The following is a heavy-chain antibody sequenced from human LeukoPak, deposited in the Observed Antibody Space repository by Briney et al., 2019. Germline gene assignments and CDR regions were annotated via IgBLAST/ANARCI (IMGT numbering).Heavy chain of an antibody. D-gene: IGHD3-10*01. Sequence: GGSLRLSCAASGFTFSSYEMNWVRQAPGKGLEWVSYISSSGSTIYYADSVKGRFTISRDNAKNSLYLQMNSLRAEDTAVYYCARGSSGSYYNYMDVWGKGTTVTVSS. CDR1: GFTFSSYE. V-gene: IGHV3-48*03. CDR2: ISSSGSTI. CDR3: ARGSSGSYYNYMDV. J-gene: IGHJ6*03.